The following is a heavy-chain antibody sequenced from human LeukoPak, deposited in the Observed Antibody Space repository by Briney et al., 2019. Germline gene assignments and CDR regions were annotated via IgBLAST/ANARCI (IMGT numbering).Heavy chain of an antibody. V-gene: IGHV4-34*01. D-gene: IGHD3-3*01. CDR3: ASGPNMDVYDQPPYGMDV. Sequence: PSETLSLTCAVYGGSFSGYYWSWIRQPPGKGLEWIGEINHSGGTNYNPSLKSRVTISVDTSKNQFSLKLSSVTAADTAVYYCASGPNMDVYDQPPYGMDVWGQGTTVTVSS. J-gene: IGHJ6*02. CDR2: INHSGGT. CDR1: GGSFSGYY.